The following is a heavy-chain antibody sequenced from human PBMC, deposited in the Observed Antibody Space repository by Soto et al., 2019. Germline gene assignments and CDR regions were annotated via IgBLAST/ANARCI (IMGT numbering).Heavy chain of an antibody. J-gene: IGHJ4*02. CDR2: IYHSGSS. V-gene: IGHV4-4*02. D-gene: IGHD2-2*01. CDR1: GGSLSSNNW. CDR3: ARIYCSSSVCPETLRNDY. Sequence: PSETLSLTCAVSGGSLSSNNWWSWVRQSPGKGLEWVGEIYHSGSSNYKSSLKSRVTMSVDKAKNQFSLKLISVTAADTAIYYCARIYCSSSVCPETLRNDYWGQGTLVTVSS.